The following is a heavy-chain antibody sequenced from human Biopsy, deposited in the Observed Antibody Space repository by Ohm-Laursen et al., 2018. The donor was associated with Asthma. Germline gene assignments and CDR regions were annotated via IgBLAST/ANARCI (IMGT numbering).Heavy chain of an antibody. J-gene: IGHJ5*02. D-gene: IGHD6-13*01. V-gene: IGHV1-2*06. CDR3: ARGQKSAGDRWFDP. CDR1: GYTFIGCH. CDR2: INPNSGGT. Sequence: GASVKVSCNASGYTFIGCHIHWMRQAPGQGLEWMGRINPNSGGTNYAQKFQGRVTMTRDTSISTAYMEVSRLRSDDTAVYYCARGQKSAGDRWFDPWGQGTLVIVSS.